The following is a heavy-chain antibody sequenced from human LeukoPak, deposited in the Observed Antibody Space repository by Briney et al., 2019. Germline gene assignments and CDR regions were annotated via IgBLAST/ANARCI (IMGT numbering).Heavy chain of an antibody. Sequence: GGSLRLSCAASGFTFSSYGMHWVCQAPGKGLEWVAFIRYDGSNKYYADSVKGRFTISRDNSKNTLYLQMNSLRAEDTAVYYCAKAGDCSSTSCYWVYFQHWGQGTLVTVSS. CDR2: IRYDGSNK. J-gene: IGHJ1*01. CDR1: GFTFSSYG. V-gene: IGHV3-30*02. D-gene: IGHD2-2*01. CDR3: AKAGDCSSTSCYWVYFQH.